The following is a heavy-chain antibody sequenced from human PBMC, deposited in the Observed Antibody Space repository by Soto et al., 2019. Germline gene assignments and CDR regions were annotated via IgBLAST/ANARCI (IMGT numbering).Heavy chain of an antibody. J-gene: IGHJ6*02. CDR2: INPDTDDT. V-gene: IGHV1-2*02. D-gene: IGHD3-22*01. CDR1: GYTFIDYY. CDR3: ARDYFDRSGLYGMDL. Sequence: ASVKLSCKASGYTFIDYYMHWVRQAPGQGLEWMGWINPDTDDTHYAQKFQGRLIMTRDTSINTVYMELSRLTSDDTAVYYCARDYFDRSGLYGMDLWGQGTTVTVSS.